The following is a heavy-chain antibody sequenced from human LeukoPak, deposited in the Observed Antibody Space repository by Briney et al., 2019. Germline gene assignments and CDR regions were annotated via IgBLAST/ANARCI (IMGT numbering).Heavy chain of an antibody. CDR2: ISGSGGST. Sequence: GGSLRLSCAASGFTFSSYAMSWVRQAPGKGLEWVSAISGSGGSTYYADSVKGRFTISRDNSKNTLYLQMNSLRAEDTAVYYCARGAATRWLQSEARYFDYWGQGTLVTVSS. V-gene: IGHV3-23*01. CDR1: GFTFSSYA. CDR3: ARGAATRWLQSEARYFDY. D-gene: IGHD5-12*01. J-gene: IGHJ4*02.